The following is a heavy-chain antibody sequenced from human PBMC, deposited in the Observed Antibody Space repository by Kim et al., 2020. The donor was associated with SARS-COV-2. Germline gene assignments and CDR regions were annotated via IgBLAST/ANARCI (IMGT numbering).Heavy chain of an antibody. CDR1: GYTFTSYY. J-gene: IGHJ4*02. D-gene: IGHD6-6*01. CDR2: INPSGGST. V-gene: IGHV1-46*01. Sequence: ASVKVSCKASGYTFTSYYMHWVRQAPGQGLEWMGIINPSGGSTSYAQKFKGRVTMTRDTSTSTVYMELSSLRSEDTAVYYCARDHLGQLAPGYWGQGTLVTVSS. CDR3: ARDHLGQLAPGY.